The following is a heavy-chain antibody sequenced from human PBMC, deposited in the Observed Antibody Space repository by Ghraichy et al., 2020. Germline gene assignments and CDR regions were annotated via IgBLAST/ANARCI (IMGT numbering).Heavy chain of an antibody. CDR1: GGSISSGGYY. CDR2: IYYSGST. D-gene: IGHD3-22*01. V-gene: IGHV4-31*03. CDR3: ARDTYYYDGSRAFDI. Sequence: LRLSCTVSGGSISSGGYYWSWIRQHPGKGLEWIGYIYYSGSTYYNPSLKSRVTISVDTSKNQFSLKLSSVTAADMAVYYCARDTYYYDGSRAFDIWGQGTMVTVSS. J-gene: IGHJ3*02.